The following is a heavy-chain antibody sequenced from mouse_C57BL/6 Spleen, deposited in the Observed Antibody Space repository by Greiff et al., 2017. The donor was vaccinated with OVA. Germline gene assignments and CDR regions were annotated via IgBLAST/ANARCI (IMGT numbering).Heavy chain of an antibody. CDR2: IDPETGGT. D-gene: IGHD1-1*01. V-gene: IGHV1-15*01. J-gene: IGHJ2*01. CDR1: GYTFTDYE. CDR3: TRSEKNYYYGSSYSGYYFDY. Sequence: QVQLQQSGAELVRPGASVTLSCKASGYTFTDYEMHWVKQTPVHGLEWIGAIDPETGGTAYNQKFTGKAILTADKSSSTAYMELRSLTSEDSAVYYCTRSEKNYYYGSSYSGYYFDYWGQGTTLTVSS.